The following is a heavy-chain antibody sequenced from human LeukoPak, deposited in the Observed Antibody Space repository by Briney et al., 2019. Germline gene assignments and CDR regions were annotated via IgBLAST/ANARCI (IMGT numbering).Heavy chain of an antibody. CDR2: ISSDGSST. V-gene: IGHV3-74*01. CDR3: AKLGGKNYYYYMDV. D-gene: IGHD4-23*01. CDR1: GFTFSSYW. J-gene: IGHJ6*03. Sequence: TGGSLRLSCAASGFTFSSYWMHWVRQAPGKGLVWVSRISSDGSSTTYADSVKGRFTISRDNSKNTLYLQMNSLRAEDTAVYYCAKLGGKNYYYYMDVWGKGTTVTVSS.